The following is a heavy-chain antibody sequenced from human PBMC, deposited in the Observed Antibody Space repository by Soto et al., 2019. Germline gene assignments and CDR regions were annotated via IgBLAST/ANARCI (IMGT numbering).Heavy chain of an antibody. D-gene: IGHD3-3*01. J-gene: IGHJ4*02. V-gene: IGHV4-59*08. CDR2: IHYSGST. CDR3: ARGHYDFWSGYFATIDY. Sequence: SETLSLTCTVSGGSISSYYWSWIRQPPGKGLEWIGYIHYSGSTKYNPSLKSRVTISADTSKNQFSLKLSSVTAADTAVYYCARGHYDFWSGYFATIDYWGQGTLVTVSS. CDR1: GGSISSYY.